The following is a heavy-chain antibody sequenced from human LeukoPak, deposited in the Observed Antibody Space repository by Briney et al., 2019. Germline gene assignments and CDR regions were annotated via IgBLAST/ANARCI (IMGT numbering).Heavy chain of an antibody. CDR1: GYTFTNYG. CDR3: ARGLKALEYCSGGSCYPSGKKNYYYYMDV. D-gene: IGHD2-15*01. Sequence: ASVKVSCKASGYTFTNYGFSWVRQAPGQGLEWMGWISAYNGNTNYAQKLQGRVTMTTDTSTSTAYMELRSLRSDDTAVYYCARGLKALEYCSGGSCYPSGKKNYYYYMDVWGKGTTVTVSS. V-gene: IGHV1-18*01. J-gene: IGHJ6*03. CDR2: ISAYNGNT.